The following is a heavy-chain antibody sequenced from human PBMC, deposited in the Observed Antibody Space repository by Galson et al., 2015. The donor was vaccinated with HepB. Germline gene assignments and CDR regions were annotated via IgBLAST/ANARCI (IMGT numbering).Heavy chain of an antibody. D-gene: IGHD2-2*01. Sequence: SVKVSCKASGYTFTSYGIGWVRQAPGQGLEWMGWISAYNGNTNYAQKLQGRVTMTTDTSTSTAYMELRSLRSDDTAVYYCARVFTSENWFAFDIWGQGTMVTVSS. CDR2: ISAYNGNT. CDR1: GYTFTSYG. J-gene: IGHJ3*02. V-gene: IGHV1-18*01. CDR3: ARVFTSENWFAFDI.